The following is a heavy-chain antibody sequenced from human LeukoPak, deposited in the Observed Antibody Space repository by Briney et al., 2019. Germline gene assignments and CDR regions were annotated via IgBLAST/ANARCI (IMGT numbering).Heavy chain of an antibody. V-gene: IGHV3-11*04. Sequence: GGSLRLSCAASGITFSHAWMTWVRQAPGKGLEWVSYISSSGDAIYYADSVEGRFTISRDDAKNSLYLQMNSLRAEDTAVYYCARGVLYSNGWYMRGYFDYWGQGTLVTVSS. D-gene: IGHD6-19*01. CDR3: ARGVLYSNGWYMRGYFDY. J-gene: IGHJ4*02. CDR2: ISSSGDAI. CDR1: GITFSHAW.